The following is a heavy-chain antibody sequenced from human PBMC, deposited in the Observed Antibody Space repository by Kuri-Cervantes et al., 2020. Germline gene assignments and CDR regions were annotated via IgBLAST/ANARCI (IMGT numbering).Heavy chain of an antibody. Sequence: ASVKVSCKASGYTFTSYGFSWVRQAPGQGLEWMGWISAYNGDTNYVQKLQGRVTMTTDTSTSTAYMELRSLRSDDTAVDYCARDLWGSCSLIDYWGQGTLVTVSS. D-gene: IGHD2-15*01. CDR3: ARDLWGSCSLIDY. J-gene: IGHJ4*02. CDR1: GYTFTSYG. V-gene: IGHV1-18*01. CDR2: ISAYNGDT.